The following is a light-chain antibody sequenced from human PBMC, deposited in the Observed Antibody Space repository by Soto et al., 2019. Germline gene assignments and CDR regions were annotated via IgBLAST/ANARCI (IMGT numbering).Light chain of an antibody. Sequence: MTQSPSTLSASPGERVTLSCRATQSVTYNLAWYQQKPGQAPRLLIYGASTRPTGIPARFSGRGSGTEFTLTINSLQSEDFAVYYCQQYNDWLWTFGQGTKVDI. J-gene: IGKJ1*01. CDR3: QQYNDWLWT. V-gene: IGKV3-15*01. CDR2: GAS. CDR1: QSVTYN.